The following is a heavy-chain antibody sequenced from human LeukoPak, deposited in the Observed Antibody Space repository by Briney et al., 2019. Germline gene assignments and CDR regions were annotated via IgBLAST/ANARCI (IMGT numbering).Heavy chain of an antibody. CDR2: IRQDGSEK. J-gene: IGHJ4*02. V-gene: IGHV3-7*03. CDR3: ARDVDTNF. Sequence: GGSLRLSCVASGFIFSNFWMTWVRQAPGKGLEWVANIRQDGSEKYYVDSVKGRFTISRDNAKSSLYLQLSSLRGEDTAVYYCARDVDTNFWGQGTLVTVSS. D-gene: IGHD2-21*01. CDR1: GFIFSNFW.